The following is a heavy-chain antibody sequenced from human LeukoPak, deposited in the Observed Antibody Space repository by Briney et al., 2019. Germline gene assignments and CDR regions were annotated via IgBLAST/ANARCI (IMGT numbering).Heavy chain of an antibody. D-gene: IGHD3-22*01. CDR2: ISGSGGST. J-gene: IGHJ4*02. CDR1: GFTFSSYG. Sequence: GGSLRLSCAASGFTFSSYGMSWVRQAPGKGLEWVSAISGSGGSTYYADSVKGRFTISRDNSKNTLYLQMNSLRAEDTAVYYCAKDLPINYYDSSGYGYWGQGTLVTVSS. CDR3: AKDLPINYYDSSGYGY. V-gene: IGHV3-23*01.